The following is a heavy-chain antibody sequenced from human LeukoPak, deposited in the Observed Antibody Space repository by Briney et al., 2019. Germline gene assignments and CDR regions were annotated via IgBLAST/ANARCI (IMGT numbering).Heavy chain of an antibody. CDR2: IGRSSSPM. Sequence: SGGSLRLSCAASGFTFSDHHMSWIRQAPGKGLEGVSFIGRSSSPMYYADSVKGRFTISRDNAKNSLFLKMSSLRTDATAVYYCASLSSSVYYLDAFEMWGQGTLVTVSS. CDR3: ASLSSSVYYLDAFEM. D-gene: IGHD3-22*01. J-gene: IGHJ3*02. CDR1: GFTFSDHH. V-gene: IGHV3-11*04.